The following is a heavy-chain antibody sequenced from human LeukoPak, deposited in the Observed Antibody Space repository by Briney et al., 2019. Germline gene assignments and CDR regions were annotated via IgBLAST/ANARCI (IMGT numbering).Heavy chain of an antibody. Sequence: PSETLSLTCSVSGGSISNYYWSWIRQPPGKGLEWIGYIYYSGNTNYNPSLRSRVTISIDTSKNQFSLKLSSVTAADTAVYYSAGYCSSTSCYRGTFDYWGQGTLVTVSS. CDR3: AGYCSSTSCYRGTFDY. CDR2: IYYSGNT. CDR1: GGSISNYY. V-gene: IGHV4-59*01. D-gene: IGHD2-2*02. J-gene: IGHJ4*02.